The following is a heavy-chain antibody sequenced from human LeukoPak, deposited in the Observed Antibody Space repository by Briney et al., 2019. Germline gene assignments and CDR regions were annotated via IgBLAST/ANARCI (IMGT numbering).Heavy chain of an antibody. CDR1: GCTFTGYY. Sequence: GASVKVSCKAPGCTFTGYYMHWVRQAPGQGLEWMGWINPNSGGTNYAQKFQGRVTMTRDTSISTAYMELSRLRSDDTAVYYCATLYCSSTSCLDPWGQGTLVTVAS. CDR3: ATLYCSSTSCLDP. D-gene: IGHD2-2*01. CDR2: INPNSGGT. V-gene: IGHV1-2*02. J-gene: IGHJ5*02.